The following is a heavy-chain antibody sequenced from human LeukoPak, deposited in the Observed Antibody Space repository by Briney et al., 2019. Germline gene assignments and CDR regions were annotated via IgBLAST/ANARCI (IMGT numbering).Heavy chain of an antibody. D-gene: IGHD6-19*01. V-gene: IGHV1-18*01. Sequence: ASVTVSCKASGYTFTSYGISWVRQAPGQGREGMGWISAYNGNTNYAQKLQGRVTMTTDTSTSTAYMELRSRRSDDTAVYYCARSGGAGWRYYYYYYMDVWGKGTTVTVSS. CDR1: GYTFTSYG. CDR3: ARSGGAGWRYYYYYYMDV. CDR2: ISAYNGNT. J-gene: IGHJ6*03.